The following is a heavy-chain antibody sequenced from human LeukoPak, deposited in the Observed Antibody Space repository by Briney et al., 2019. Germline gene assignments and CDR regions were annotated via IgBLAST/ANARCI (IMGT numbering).Heavy chain of an antibody. J-gene: IGHJ3*02. Sequence: GGSLRLSCAASGFTFSSYAMHWVRQAPGKGLEWVAVISYDGSNKYYADSVKGRFTISRDNSKNTLYLQMNSLRAEDTAVYYCARALSGVFAFDIWGQGTMVTVSS. CDR1: GFTFSSYA. CDR2: ISYDGSNK. D-gene: IGHD3-9*01. V-gene: IGHV3-30*01. CDR3: ARALSGVFAFDI.